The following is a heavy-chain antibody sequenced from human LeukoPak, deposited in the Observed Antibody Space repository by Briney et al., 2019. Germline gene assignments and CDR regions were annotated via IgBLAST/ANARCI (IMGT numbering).Heavy chain of an antibody. Sequence: GGSLRLSCAASGFTFSSYWMHWVRQAPGKGLVWVSRINSDGSSTSYADSVKGRFTISRDNAKNTLYLQMNCLRAEDTAVYYCARAHGDETYYYYGMDVWGQGTTVTVSS. V-gene: IGHV3-74*01. D-gene: IGHD4-17*01. J-gene: IGHJ6*02. CDR1: GFTFSSYW. CDR2: INSDGSST. CDR3: ARAHGDETYYYYGMDV.